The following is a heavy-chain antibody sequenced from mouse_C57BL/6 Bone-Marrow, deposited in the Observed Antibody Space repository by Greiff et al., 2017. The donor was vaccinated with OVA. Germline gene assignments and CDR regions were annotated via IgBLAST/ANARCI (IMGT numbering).Heavy chain of an antibody. CDR1: GYSFTGYF. CDR3: ARSGYYYGSPWYFDV. D-gene: IGHD1-1*01. CDR2: INPYNGDT. Sequence: VQLKQSGPELVKPGDSVKISCKASGYSFTGYFMNWVMQSHGKSLEWIGRINPYNGDTFYNQKFKGKATLTVDKSSSTAHMELRSLTSEDSAVYYCARSGYYYGSPWYFDVWGTGTTVTVSS. V-gene: IGHV1-20*01. J-gene: IGHJ1*03.